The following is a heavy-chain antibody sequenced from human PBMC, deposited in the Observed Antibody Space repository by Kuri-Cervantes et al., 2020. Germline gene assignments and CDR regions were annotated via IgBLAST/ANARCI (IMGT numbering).Heavy chain of an antibody. CDR2: IKRDGSEK. CDR1: GFTFSSYW. CDR3: ARIGYSSGWTNFDY. D-gene: IGHD6-19*01. Sequence: GGSLRLSCAASGFTFSSYWMSWVRQAPGKGLEWVASIKRDGSEKYYVDSVKGRFTISRDNAKNSLYLQMNSLRAKDTAVYYCARIGYSSGWTNFDYWGQGTLVTVSS. V-gene: IGHV3-7*01. J-gene: IGHJ4*02.